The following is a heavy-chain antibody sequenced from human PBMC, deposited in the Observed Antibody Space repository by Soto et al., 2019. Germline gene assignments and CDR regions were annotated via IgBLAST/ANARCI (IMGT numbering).Heavy chain of an antibody. J-gene: IGHJ4*02. V-gene: IGHV1-18*01. CDR3: AAALGYCSGGSCYWDYYFDY. CDR1: GYTLTSYG. D-gene: IGHD2-15*01. CDR2: ISAYNGNT. Sequence: ASVKVSCKASGYTLTSYGISWVRQAPGQGLEWMGWISAYNGNTNYAQKLQGRVTMTTDTSTSTAYMELRSLRSDDTAVYYCAAALGYCSGGSCYWDYYFDYWGQGTLVTVSS.